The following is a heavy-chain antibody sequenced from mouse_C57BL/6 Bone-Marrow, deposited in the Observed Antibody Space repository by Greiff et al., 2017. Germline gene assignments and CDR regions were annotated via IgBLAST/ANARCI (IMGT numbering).Heavy chain of an antibody. CDR2: ISSGGSYT. D-gene: IGHD1-1*02. Sequence: EVQGVESGGDLVKPGGSLTLSCAASGFTFSSYGMSWVRQTPDKRLEWVATISSGGSYTYYPDSVKGRFTISRDNAKNTLYLQMSSLKSEDTAMYYCARWYPAYWGQGTLVTVSA. V-gene: IGHV5-6*01. CDR3: ARWYPAY. J-gene: IGHJ3*01. CDR1: GFTFSSYG.